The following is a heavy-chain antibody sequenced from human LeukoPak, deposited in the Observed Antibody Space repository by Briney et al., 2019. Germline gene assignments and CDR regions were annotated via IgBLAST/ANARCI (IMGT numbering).Heavy chain of an antibody. D-gene: IGHD4-23*01. J-gene: IGHJ4*02. V-gene: IGHV1-69*01. Sequence: SVKVSCKASGGTFSNYAINWVRQAPGQGLEWMGGIIPLFGTAHSAQKFQGRVTITADESTSTACMELSSLRSEDMAVYYCARGWLSETTVLTPYNYWGQGTLVTVPS. CDR2: IIPLFGTA. CDR3: ARGWLSETTVLTPYNY. CDR1: GGTFSNYA.